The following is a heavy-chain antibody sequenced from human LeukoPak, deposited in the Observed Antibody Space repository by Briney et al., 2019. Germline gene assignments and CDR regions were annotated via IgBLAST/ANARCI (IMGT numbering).Heavy chain of an antibody. Sequence: ASVKVSCKASEYTFTGYYMHWVRQAPGQGLEWMGWINPNSGGTNYAQKFQGRVTMTRDTSISTAYMELSRLRSDDTAVYYCARFAVPAAIPFYYYYYMDVWGKGTTVTVSS. CDR2: INPNSGGT. CDR3: ARFAVPAAIPFYYYYYMDV. D-gene: IGHD2-2*01. CDR1: EYTFTGYY. V-gene: IGHV1-2*02. J-gene: IGHJ6*03.